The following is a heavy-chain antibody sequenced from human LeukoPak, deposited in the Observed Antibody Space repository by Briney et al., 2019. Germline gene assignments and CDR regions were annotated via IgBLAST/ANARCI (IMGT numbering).Heavy chain of an antibody. CDR1: GFTFSRHA. J-gene: IGHJ4*02. CDR3: ARGFRKIEY. CDR2: ISGSGDNT. V-gene: IGHV3-23*01. Sequence: GGSLRLSCAVSGFTFSRHAMSWVRQAPGKGLDWVSGISGSGDNTYDADSVKGRFTISRDNSKNTVYLQMNSLRAEDTAVYYCARGFRKIEYWGQGTLVTVSS.